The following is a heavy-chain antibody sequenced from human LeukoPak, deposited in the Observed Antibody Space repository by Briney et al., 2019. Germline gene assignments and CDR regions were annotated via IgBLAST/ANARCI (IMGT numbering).Heavy chain of an antibody. V-gene: IGHV4-34*01. CDR2: INHSGST. CDR1: GGSFSGYY. D-gene: IGHD2-15*01. CDR3: ARVCSGGSCYSY. Sequence: SETLSLTCAVYGGSFSGYYWSWIRQPPGKGLEWIGEINHSGSTNYNPSLKCRVTISVDTSKNQFSLKLSSVTAADTAVYYCARVCSGGSCYSYWGQGTLVTVSS. J-gene: IGHJ4*02.